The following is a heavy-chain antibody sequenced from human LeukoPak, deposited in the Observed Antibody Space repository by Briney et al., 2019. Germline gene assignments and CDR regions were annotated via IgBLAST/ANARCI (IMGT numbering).Heavy chain of an antibody. J-gene: IGHJ4*02. V-gene: IGHV3-21*01. D-gene: IGHD3-9*01. CDR3: ARDGLLRYFDWLSGNFDY. CDR1: GFTFSSYS. CDR2: ISSSSSYI. Sequence: GGSLRLSCAASGFTFSSYSMNWVRQAPGKGLEWVSSISSSSSYIYYADSVKGRFTISRDNSKNTLYLQMNSLRAEDTAVYYCARDGLLRYFDWLSGNFDYWGQGTLVTVSS.